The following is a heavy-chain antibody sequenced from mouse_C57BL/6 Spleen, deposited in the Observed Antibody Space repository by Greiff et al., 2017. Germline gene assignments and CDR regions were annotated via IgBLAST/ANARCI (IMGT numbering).Heavy chain of an antibody. D-gene: IGHD2-12*01. V-gene: IGHV1-50*01. CDR1: GYNFTSYW. Sequence: VQLQQPGAELVKPGASVKLSCKASGYNFTSYWMQWVKQRPGQGLEWIGEIDPSDSYTNYNQKFKGKATLTVDTSSSTAYMQLSSLTSEDSAVYYCALRRECAYWGQGTLVTVSA. CDR3: ALRRECAY. J-gene: IGHJ3*01. CDR2: IDPSDSYT.